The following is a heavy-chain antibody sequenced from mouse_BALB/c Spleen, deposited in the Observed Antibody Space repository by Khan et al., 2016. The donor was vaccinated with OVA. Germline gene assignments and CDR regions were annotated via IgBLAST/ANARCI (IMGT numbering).Heavy chain of an antibody. CDR2: ILPGSGDT. CDR1: GFTFSNYW. D-gene: IGHD1-1*01. CDR3: AFYDSRGDY. V-gene: IGHV1-9*01. Sequence: QVQLKQSGAELMKPGASVKISCKATGFTFSNYWIEWVKQMPGHGLEWIGQILPGSGDTHYNDKLEGKSTFTADTSSNTAYMELSSLTSADSAVHYCAFYDSRGDYWGRRTTLTVST. J-gene: IGHJ2*01.